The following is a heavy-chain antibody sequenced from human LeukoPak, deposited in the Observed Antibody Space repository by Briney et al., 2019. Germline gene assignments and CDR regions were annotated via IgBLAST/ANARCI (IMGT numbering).Heavy chain of an antibody. D-gene: IGHD6-13*01. CDR2: VTGSGAST. CDR3: ARGPGYGSSWYFDY. V-gene: IGHV3-23*01. Sequence: GGSLRLSCAASGFTFSRSAMSWVRQAPGKGLEWVSSVTGSGASTYYADSVKGHFTISSDNSKNTLYLQMNSLRAEDTALYYCARGPGYGSSWYFDYWGQGTLVTVSS. CDR1: GFTFSRSA. J-gene: IGHJ4*02.